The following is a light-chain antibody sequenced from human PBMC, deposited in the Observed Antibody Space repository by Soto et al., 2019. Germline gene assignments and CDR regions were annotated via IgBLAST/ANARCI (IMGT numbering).Light chain of an antibody. J-gene: IGLJ1*01. CDR1: SSDVGRYNY. CDR2: NVT. V-gene: IGLV2-14*03. Sequence: QSVLTQPASVSGSPGQSITISCTGTSSDVGRYNYVSWYQQYPGRAPKLIIFNVTNRPSGVSPRFSGSKSGNTAPLTISGLQAEDEADYYCSSFTGSSYVFGTGTKVTVL. CDR3: SSFTGSSYV.